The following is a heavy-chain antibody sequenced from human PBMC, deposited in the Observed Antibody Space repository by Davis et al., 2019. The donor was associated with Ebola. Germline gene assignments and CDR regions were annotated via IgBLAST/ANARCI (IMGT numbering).Heavy chain of an antibody. CDR2: ISYDGSNK. CDR1: GFTFSSYW. V-gene: IGHV3-30*18. J-gene: IGHJ4*02. D-gene: IGHD2-15*01. Sequence: GGSLRLSCAASGFTFSSYWMSWVRQAPGKGLEWVAVISYDGSNKYYADSVKGRFTISRDNSKNTLYLQMNSLRAEDTAVYYCAKLMDIVVVVAAPFDYWGQGTLVTVSS. CDR3: AKLMDIVVVVAAPFDY.